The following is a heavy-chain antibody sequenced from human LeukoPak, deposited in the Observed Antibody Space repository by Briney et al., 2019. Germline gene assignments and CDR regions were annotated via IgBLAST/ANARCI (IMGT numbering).Heavy chain of an antibody. Sequence: SETLSLTCTVSGGSISNYYWSWIRQPPGKGLEWIGYIYYSGTTNYNPSLKSRVTISVDTSKNQFSLKLSSVTAADTAVYYCARERSMVQGVSWFDPWGQGTLVIVSS. CDR1: GGSISNYY. CDR3: ARERSMVQGVSWFDP. CDR2: IYYSGTT. J-gene: IGHJ5*02. V-gene: IGHV4-59*01. D-gene: IGHD3-10*01.